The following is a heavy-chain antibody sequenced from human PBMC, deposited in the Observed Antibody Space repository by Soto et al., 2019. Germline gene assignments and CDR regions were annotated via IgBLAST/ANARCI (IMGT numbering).Heavy chain of an antibody. J-gene: IGHJ4*02. Sequence: QVQLVQSGPEVKKPGASVKVSCEVSGYRFLCFGINWVRQVPGQGLDWVGWVNPDNHNTNYAQNLQHRVSLTTDTSTNTAFLELRDLTSDDTAVYYCARVRFGDAFDDRGQGTLVTVSS. CDR3: ARVRFGDAFDD. V-gene: IGHV1-18*01. CDR1: GYRFLCFG. CDR2: VNPDNHNT. D-gene: IGHD4-17*01.